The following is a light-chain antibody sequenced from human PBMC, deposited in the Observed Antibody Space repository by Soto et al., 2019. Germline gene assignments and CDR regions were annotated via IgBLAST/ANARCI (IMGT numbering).Light chain of an antibody. CDR2: DVS. J-gene: IGKJ1*01. CDR1: QSVISNY. CDR3: QQYGLSPRT. V-gene: IGKV3-20*01. Sequence: DIVLTQSPDTLSLSPGERATLSCRASQSVISNYLAWYQQKPGQAPRLLVYDVSTRATGIPDRFSGSGSGIDFSLTISRLEPEDFAVYYCQQYGLSPRTFGQGTKVEIK.